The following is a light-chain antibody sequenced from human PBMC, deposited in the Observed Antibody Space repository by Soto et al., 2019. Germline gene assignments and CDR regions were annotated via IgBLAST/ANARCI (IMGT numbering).Light chain of an antibody. CDR3: SSYADSNNLV. CDR2: EVS. J-gene: IGLJ2*01. CDR1: SSDVGGYNY. Sequence: QSALTQPPSASGSPGQSVTISCTGTSSDVGGYNYVSWYQHHPGKAPKLMFYEVSRRPSGVPHRFSATNSANTAPLTVSRLHDDEEDDYYCSSYADSNNLVFGGGTKLTVL. V-gene: IGLV2-8*01.